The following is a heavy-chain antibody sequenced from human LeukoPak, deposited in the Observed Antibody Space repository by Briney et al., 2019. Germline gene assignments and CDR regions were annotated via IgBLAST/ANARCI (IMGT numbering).Heavy chain of an antibody. V-gene: IGHV3-74*01. Sequence: GGYLRLSCAASGFTFSSYWMHWVRQAPGKGLVWVSHINSDGSSTSYADSVKGRFTISRDNAKNTLYLQMNSLRAEDTAVYYCARGPYSSGWYYFDYWGQGTLVTVSS. D-gene: IGHD6-19*01. CDR3: ARGPYSSGWYYFDY. J-gene: IGHJ4*02. CDR1: GFTFSSYW. CDR2: INSDGSST.